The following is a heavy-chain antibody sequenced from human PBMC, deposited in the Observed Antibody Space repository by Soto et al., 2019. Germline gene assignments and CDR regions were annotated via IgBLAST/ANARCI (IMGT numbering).Heavy chain of an antibody. J-gene: IGHJ4*02. D-gene: IGHD3-22*01. V-gene: IGHV2-5*02. CDR1: GFSLSTSGVG. Sequence: QITLKESGPTLVKPTQTLTLTCTFSGFSLSTSGVGVGWIRQPPGKALEWLALIYWDDDKRYSPSLKSRLTITKDTSKNQVVLTMTNMDPVDTATYYRARRSGYYPDLDYWGQGTLVTVSS. CDR2: IYWDDDK. CDR3: ARRSGYYPDLDY.